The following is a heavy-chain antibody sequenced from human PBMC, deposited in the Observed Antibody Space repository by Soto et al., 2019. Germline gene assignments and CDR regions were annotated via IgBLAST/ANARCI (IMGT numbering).Heavy chain of an antibody. J-gene: IGHJ4*02. CDR3: GLGISDYWDY. V-gene: IGHV3-23*01. CDR2: ITGSGDRT. D-gene: IGHD1-26*01. CDR1: GVTIRAYA. Sequence: EVQLLESGGDLVQPGGSLRLSCVVSGVTIRAYAMSWVRRAPGKGLEWVSAITGSGDRTYHAGSVMGRFTISRDNSRNTVYLQMTRLSAEDTAVYYCGLGISDYWDYWGQGTLVTVSS.